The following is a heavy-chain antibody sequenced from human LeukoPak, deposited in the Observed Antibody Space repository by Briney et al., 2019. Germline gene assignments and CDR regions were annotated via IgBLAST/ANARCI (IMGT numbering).Heavy chain of an antibody. D-gene: IGHD6-13*01. Sequence: GGSLRLSCAASGFTYTNAWMSWVRQAPGKGLEWVGRIKSKTDGGTTDYAAPVKGRFTISRDDSKNTLYLQMNSLKTEDTAVYYCTTTLYSSSWHYYWGQGTLVTVSS. J-gene: IGHJ4*02. CDR3: TTTLYSSSWHYY. CDR1: GFTYTNAW. CDR2: IKSKTDGGTT. V-gene: IGHV3-15*01.